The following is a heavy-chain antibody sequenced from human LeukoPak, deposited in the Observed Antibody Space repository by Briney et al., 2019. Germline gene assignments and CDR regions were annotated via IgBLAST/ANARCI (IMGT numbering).Heavy chain of an antibody. D-gene: IGHD4-23*01. Sequence: GGSLRLSCAASGFTFSSYGMHWVRQAPGKGLEWVAVIWYDGSNKYYADSVKGRFTISRDNSKNTLYLQMNSLRAEDTAVYYCVRGGNFNYYGMDVWGQGTTVTVSS. CDR1: GFTFSSYG. CDR2: IWYDGSNK. J-gene: IGHJ6*02. V-gene: IGHV3-33*01. CDR3: VRGGNFNYYGMDV.